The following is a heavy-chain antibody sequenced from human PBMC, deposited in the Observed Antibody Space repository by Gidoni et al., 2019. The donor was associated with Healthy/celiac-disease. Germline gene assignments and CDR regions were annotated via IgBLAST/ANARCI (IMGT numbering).Heavy chain of an antibody. Sequence: EVQLLESGGGLVQPGGSLRLSCPASGFTFSRYAMSWVRQAPGKGLEWVSAISGSGGSTYYADSVKGRFTISRDNSKNTLYLQMNSLRAEDTAVYYCAKVPNCSSTSCFDYFDYWGQGTLVTVSS. CDR2: ISGSGGST. J-gene: IGHJ4*02. D-gene: IGHD2-2*01. CDR3: AKVPNCSSTSCFDYFDY. V-gene: IGHV3-23*01. CDR1: GFTFSRYA.